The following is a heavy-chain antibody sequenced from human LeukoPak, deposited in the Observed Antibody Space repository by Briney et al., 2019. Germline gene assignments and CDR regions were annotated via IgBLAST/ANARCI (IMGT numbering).Heavy chain of an antibody. J-gene: IGHJ4*02. CDR1: GGSISSYY. V-gene: IGHV4-59*01. D-gene: IGHD3-22*01. CDR2: IYYSGST. Sequence: SETLSLTCTVSGGSISSYYWSWIRQPPGKGLEWIGYIYYSGSTNYNPSLKSRVTISVDTSKNQFSLKLSSVTAADTAVYYCARDRIRDYYDSSGYLFDYWGQGTLVTVSS. CDR3: ARDRIRDYYDSSGYLFDY.